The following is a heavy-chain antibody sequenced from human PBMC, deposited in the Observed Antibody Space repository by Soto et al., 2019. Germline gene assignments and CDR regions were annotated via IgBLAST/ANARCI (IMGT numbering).Heavy chain of an antibody. D-gene: IGHD3-22*01. CDR1: GYSISSGYY. Sequence: SEALSLTCAVSGYSISSGYYLGWILQPPGKGLEWIGNIFHSGTTYYNPSLRSRVTISVDTSNNQFSLNLKSLTAADTAVYYCARATYDSLDYWGQGTLVTVSS. CDR3: ARATYDSLDY. CDR2: IFHSGTT. V-gene: IGHV4-38-2*01. J-gene: IGHJ4*02.